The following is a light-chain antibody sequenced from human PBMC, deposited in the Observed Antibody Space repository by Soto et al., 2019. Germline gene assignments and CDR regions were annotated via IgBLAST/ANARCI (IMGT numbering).Light chain of an antibody. CDR1: SSNIGAGYD. CDR3: QSYDSSLSGSHVV. V-gene: IGLV1-40*01. CDR2: GNS. J-gene: IGLJ2*01. Sequence: VLTQPPSVSGAPGQRVTISCAGSSSNIGAGYDVHWYQQLPGTAPKLLIYGNSNRPSGVPDRFSGSKSGTSASLAITGLQAEDEADYYCQSYDSSLSGSHVVFGGGTKVTVL.